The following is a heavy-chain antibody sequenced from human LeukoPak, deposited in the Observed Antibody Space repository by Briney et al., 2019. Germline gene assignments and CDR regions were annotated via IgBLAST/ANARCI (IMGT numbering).Heavy chain of an antibody. J-gene: IGHJ4*02. D-gene: IGHD3-22*01. CDR2: ISSSSSYI. Sequence: GGSLRLSCAASGFTFSSYSMNWVRQAPGKGLEWVSSISSSSSYIYYADSVKGRFTISRDNAKNSLYLQMNSLRAEDTAVYYCARESTTPNTYYYDSSGYSLYYFDYWGQGTLVTVSS. V-gene: IGHV3-21*01. CDR3: ARESTTPNTYYYDSSGYSLYYFDY. CDR1: GFTFSSYS.